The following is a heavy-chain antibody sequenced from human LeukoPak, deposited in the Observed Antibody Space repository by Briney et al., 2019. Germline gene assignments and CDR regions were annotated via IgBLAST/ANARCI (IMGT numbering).Heavy chain of an antibody. J-gene: IGHJ4*02. CDR1: GYTFTGYY. V-gene: IGHV1-2*02. Sequence: GASVKVSCKASGYTFTGYYMHWVRQAPGQGLEWMGWINPYSCGTNYAQKIQGRVTMTRDTSISTAYMELSRLRSDDTAVYYWARGGLRLEELSLPFDDWGQGTLVTVSS. CDR3: ARGGLRLEELSLPFDD. D-gene: IGHD3-16*02. CDR2: INPYSCGT.